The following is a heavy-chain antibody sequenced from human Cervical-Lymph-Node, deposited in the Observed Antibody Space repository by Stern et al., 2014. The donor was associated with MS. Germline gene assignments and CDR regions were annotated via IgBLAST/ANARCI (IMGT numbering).Heavy chain of an antibody. D-gene: IGHD3-3*01. Sequence: LQLQESGPGLVKPSPTLSLTCTVSGGSISSGDYYWSWLRQHPGKGLEWIGYIYYSGSTYYNPSLRSRLIISVDTSKNQFSLKLSSVTAADTAVYYWARRRFLDPIFDIWGQGTMVTVSS. V-gene: IGHV4-31*03. J-gene: IGHJ3*02. CDR2: IYYSGST. CDR3: ARRRFLDPIFDI. CDR1: GGSISSGDYY.